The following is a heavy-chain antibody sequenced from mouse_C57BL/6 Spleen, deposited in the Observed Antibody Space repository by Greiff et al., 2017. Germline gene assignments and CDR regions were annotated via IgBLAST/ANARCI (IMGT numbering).Heavy chain of an antibody. Sequence: EVQLQQSGPELVKPGASVKISCKASGYTFTDYYMNWVKQSHGKSLEWIGDINPNNGGTSYNQKFKGKATLTVDKSSSTAYMELRSLTSEDSAVYYCARAGGGRYDDDVRGLDMDYWGQGTSVTVSS. J-gene: IGHJ4*01. CDR3: ARAGGGRYDDDVRGLDMDY. D-gene: IGHD2-4*01. CDR2: INPNNGGT. CDR1: GYTFTDYY. V-gene: IGHV1-26*01.